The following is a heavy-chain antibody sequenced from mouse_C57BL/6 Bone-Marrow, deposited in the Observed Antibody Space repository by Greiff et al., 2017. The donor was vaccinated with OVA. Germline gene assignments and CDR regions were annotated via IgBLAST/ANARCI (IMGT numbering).Heavy chain of an antibody. CDR3: AYHCYCLDYFDY. Sequence: VQLQQSGAELVRPGTSVKVSCKASGYAFTNYLIEWVKQRPGQGLEWIGVINPGSGGTNYNEKLKGKATLTADKSSSTAYMQLSSLTSEVTAVYSCAYHCYCLDYFDYWGQGTTLTVSS. J-gene: IGHJ2*01. D-gene: IGHD2-3*01. CDR2: INPGSGGT. CDR1: GYAFTNYL. V-gene: IGHV1-54*01.